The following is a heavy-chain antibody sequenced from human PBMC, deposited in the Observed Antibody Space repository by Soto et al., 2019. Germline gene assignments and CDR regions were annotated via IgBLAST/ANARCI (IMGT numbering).Heavy chain of an antibody. V-gene: IGHV3-30*18. Sequence: QVQLVESGGGVVQPGRSLRLSCAASGFTFSSHGMHWVRQAPGKGLEWVAVISYDGSNKYYADSVKGRFTISRDNSKNTLYLQMHSLRAEDTAVYYCAKSSGIAAAGTLAEYFQHWGQGTLVTVSS. J-gene: IGHJ1*01. CDR3: AKSSGIAAAGTLAEYFQH. CDR2: ISYDGSNK. CDR1: GFTFSSHG. D-gene: IGHD6-13*01.